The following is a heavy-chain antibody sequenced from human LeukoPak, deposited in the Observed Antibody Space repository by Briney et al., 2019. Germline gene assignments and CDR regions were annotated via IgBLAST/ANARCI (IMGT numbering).Heavy chain of an antibody. D-gene: IGHD2/OR15-2a*01. CDR3: ARAENRRGAFDI. CDR1: GFTFSSYD. V-gene: IGHV3-13*01. J-gene: IGHJ3*02. CDR2: IGTAGDT. Sequence: GGSLRLSCAASGFTFSSYDMHWVRHATGKGLEWVSAIGTAGDTYYPGSVKGRFTISRENAKNSLYLQLNSLRAGDTAVYYCARAENRRGAFDIWGQGTMVTVSS.